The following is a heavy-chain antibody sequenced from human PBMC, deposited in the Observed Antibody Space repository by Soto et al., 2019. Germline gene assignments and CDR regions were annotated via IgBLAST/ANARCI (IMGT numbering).Heavy chain of an antibody. CDR2: IYYSGST. J-gene: IGHJ6*02. Sequence: SETLSLTCTVSGGSISSSSYYWGWIRQPPGKGLEWIGSIYYSGSTYYNPSLKSRVTISVDTSKNQFSLKLSSVTAADTAVYYCARVLAEYQLLWSDYYYGMDVWGQGTTVTVSS. CDR3: ARVLAEYQLLWSDYYYGMDV. D-gene: IGHD2-2*01. CDR1: GGSISSSSYY. V-gene: IGHV4-39*01.